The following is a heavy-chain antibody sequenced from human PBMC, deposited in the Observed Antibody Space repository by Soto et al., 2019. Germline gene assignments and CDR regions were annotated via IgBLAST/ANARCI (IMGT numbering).Heavy chain of an antibody. V-gene: IGHV4-39*01. CDR1: GGSISSSSNY. J-gene: IGHJ4*02. Sequence: SETLSLTYAVSGGSISSSSNYWGWIRQPPGKGLEWIGSIYFNGSPYYSPSLKSRVTISVDTSKNQFALKLSSVTAADTAVYYCARHYAVVLYYFGYWGQGTLVTVSS. D-gene: IGHD2-15*01. CDR2: IYFNGSP. CDR3: ARHYAVVLYYFGY.